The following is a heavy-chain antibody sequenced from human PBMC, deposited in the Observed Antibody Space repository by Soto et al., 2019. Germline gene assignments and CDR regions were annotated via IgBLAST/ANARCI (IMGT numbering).Heavy chain of an antibody. D-gene: IGHD6-19*01. V-gene: IGHV4-38-2*01. CDR3: ARVPLSMMWLSCFVS. CDR1: GYSISGGYF. CDR2: VHHTGST. Sequence: SETLSLTCAVSGYSISGGYFWAWIRQPPGMGLQWIGSVHHTGSTYYSPSLQNRVSMSVDTSKNHFSLRLFSVTAADTAVYYCARVPLSMMWLSCFVSCGQGTLVTVSS. J-gene: IGHJ5*01.